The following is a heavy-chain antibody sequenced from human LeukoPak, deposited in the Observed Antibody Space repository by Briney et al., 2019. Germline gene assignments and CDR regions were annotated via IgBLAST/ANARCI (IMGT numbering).Heavy chain of an antibody. CDR3: ARGHYGLDV. J-gene: IGHJ6*02. CDR1: GGSISSYY. V-gene: IGHV4-4*07. Sequence: PSGTLSLTCAVSGGSISSYYWNWIRQPAGKGLEWIGRIYSSGSTNYDPSLKSRVTMSVDTSKNQFSLKLSSVTAADTAVYHCARGHYGLDVWGQGTTVTVSS. CDR2: IYSSGST.